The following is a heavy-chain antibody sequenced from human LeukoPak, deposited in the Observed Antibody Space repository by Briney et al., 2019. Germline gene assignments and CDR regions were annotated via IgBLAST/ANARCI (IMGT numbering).Heavy chain of an antibody. CDR1: GFTFSSDA. D-gene: IGHD4-17*01. J-gene: IGHJ1*01. CDR3: AKDLGYGDSEYFQH. Sequence: GGSLRLSCAASGFTFSSDAMSWVRQAPGKGLEWVSAISGSGGSTYYADSVKGRFTISRDNSKNTLYLQMNSLRAEDTAVYYCAKDLGYGDSEYFQHWGQGTLVTVSS. V-gene: IGHV3-23*01. CDR2: ISGSGGST.